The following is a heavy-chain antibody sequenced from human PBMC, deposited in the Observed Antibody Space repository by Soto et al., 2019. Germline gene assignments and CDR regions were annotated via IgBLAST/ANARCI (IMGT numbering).Heavy chain of an antibody. D-gene: IGHD3-3*01. CDR2: IDNSGST. J-gene: IGHJ4*02. Sequence: PSETLSLTCTVSVXXXSXXXCNWIRQPAGKGLEWIGRIDNSGSTNYNPSLKSRVTMSADTSRNQFSLKLNSVTAADTAVYYCARGGQDFWSGPFDYWGQGAQVTVSS. CDR1: VXXXSXXX. V-gene: IGHV4-4*07. CDR3: ARGGQDFWSGPFDY.